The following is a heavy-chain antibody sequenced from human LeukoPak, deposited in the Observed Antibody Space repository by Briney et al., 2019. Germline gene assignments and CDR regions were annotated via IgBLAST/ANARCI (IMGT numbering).Heavy chain of an antibody. CDR2: IYYRGST. D-gene: IGHD1-26*01. Sequence: SETLSLTCTVSGGSIRSYYWSWIRQPPGKGLEWIGYIYYRGSTNYIPSLKSRVTMSVDTSKNQFSLKLTSVTAADTAVYYCARYSGSYLSPFDYWGQGTLVTVSS. CDR1: GGSIRSYY. J-gene: IGHJ4*02. V-gene: IGHV4-59*08. CDR3: ARYSGSYLSPFDY.